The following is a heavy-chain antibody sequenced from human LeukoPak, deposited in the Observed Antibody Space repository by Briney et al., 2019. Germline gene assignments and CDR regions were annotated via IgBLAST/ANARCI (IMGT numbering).Heavy chain of an antibody. CDR1: GFAFSYYG. CDR3: AKAGITMIVARGGAFDI. Sequence: GGSLRLSCAASGFAFSYYGMHWVSQAPGKGLEWVAAISYDGSNKNYADSVKGRFTISRDNSKNTLDLQLNSLRAEDTAVYYCAKAGITMIVARGGAFDIWGQGTMVTVSS. D-gene: IGHD3-22*01. CDR2: ISYDGSNK. J-gene: IGHJ3*02. V-gene: IGHV3-30*18.